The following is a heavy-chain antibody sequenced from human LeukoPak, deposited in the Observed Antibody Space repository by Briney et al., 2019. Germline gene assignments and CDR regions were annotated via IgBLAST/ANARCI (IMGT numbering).Heavy chain of an antibody. D-gene: IGHD3-9*01. CDR2: ISGSGGRT. V-gene: IGHV3-23*01. Sequence: GGSLRLSCAASGFTFSSYAMSWVRQAPGKGLEWASAISGSGGRTYYADSVKGRFTISRDNSKNTLYLQMNSLRAEDTAVYYCAKGDFDWLLSYFDYWGQGTLVTVSS. J-gene: IGHJ4*02. CDR3: AKGDFDWLLSYFDY. CDR1: GFTFSSYA.